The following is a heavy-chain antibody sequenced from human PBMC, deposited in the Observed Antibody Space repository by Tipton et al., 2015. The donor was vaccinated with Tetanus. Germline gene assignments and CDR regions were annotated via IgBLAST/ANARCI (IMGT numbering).Heavy chain of an antibody. Sequence: SLRLSCSASGFTFSSYAMHWVRQATGKGLEYVSAISSNGGSTYYADSVKGRFTISRDNSKNTLYLQMSSLRAEDTAVYYCVKDLTTVTTKVVWGQGILVTVSS. CDR1: GFTFSSYA. CDR2: ISSNGGST. J-gene: IGHJ4*02. CDR3: VKDLTTVTTKVV. D-gene: IGHD4-17*01. V-gene: IGHV3-64D*08.